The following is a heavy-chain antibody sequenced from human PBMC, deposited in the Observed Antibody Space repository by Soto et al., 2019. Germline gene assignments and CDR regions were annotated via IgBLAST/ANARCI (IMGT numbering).Heavy chain of an antibody. CDR2: ISYDGSNK. V-gene: IGHV3-30*18. CDR1: GFTFSSYG. Sequence: GGSLRLSCAASGFTFSSYGMHWVRQAPGKGLEWVAVISYDGSNKYYADSVKGRFTISRDNSKNTLYLQMNSLRAEDTTVYYCAKEGHSGPYYFDYWGQGTLVTVSS. J-gene: IGHJ4*02. D-gene: IGHD3-10*01. CDR3: AKEGHSGPYYFDY.